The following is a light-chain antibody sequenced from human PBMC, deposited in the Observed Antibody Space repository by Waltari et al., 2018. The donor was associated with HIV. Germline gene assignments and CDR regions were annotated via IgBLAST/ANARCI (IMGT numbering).Light chain of an antibody. V-gene: IGKV1-39*01. CDR1: QSVTYY. CDR2: AAS. Sequence: DIQMTQSPSSLSASVGDRVTITCRASQSVTYYLNWYQQKPGKAPKLLIYAASSLQSGVPSRFSGSGSGTDFTLTISSLQHEDFATFYCQQSYSTPRTFGQGTKVEIK. J-gene: IGKJ1*01. CDR3: QQSYSTPRT.